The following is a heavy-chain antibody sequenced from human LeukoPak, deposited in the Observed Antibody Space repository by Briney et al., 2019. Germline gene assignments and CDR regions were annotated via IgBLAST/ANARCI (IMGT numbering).Heavy chain of an antibody. CDR1: GGSFNGYY. CDR3: ARRSHSTYYYDSSGYRYFDY. Sequence: SETLSLTCAVYGGSFNGYYWSWIRQPPGKGLEWIGSIYYSGSTDYNPSLKSRVTISADTSKNQFSLKLSSVTAADTAVYYCARRSHSTYYYDSSGYRYFDYWGQGTLVTVSS. CDR2: IYYSGST. J-gene: IGHJ4*02. D-gene: IGHD3-22*01. V-gene: IGHV4-34*01.